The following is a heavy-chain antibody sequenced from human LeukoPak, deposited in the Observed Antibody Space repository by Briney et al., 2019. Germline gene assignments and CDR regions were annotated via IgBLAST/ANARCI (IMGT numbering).Heavy chain of an antibody. V-gene: IGHV4-59*01. CDR3: ARLVVVVPAATNDAFDI. CDR1: GGSISSYY. D-gene: IGHD2-2*01. CDR2: IYYSGST. J-gene: IGHJ3*02. Sequence: SETLSLTCTVSGGSISSYYWSWIRQPPGKGLEWIGYIYYSGSTNYNPSLKSRVTISVDTSKNQFSLKLSSVTAADTAVYYCARLVVVVPAATNDAFDIWGQGTMVTVSS.